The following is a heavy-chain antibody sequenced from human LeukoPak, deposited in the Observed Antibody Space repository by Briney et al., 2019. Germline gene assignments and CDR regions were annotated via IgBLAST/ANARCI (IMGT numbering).Heavy chain of an antibody. Sequence: ASVKVSCKASGYTFTGYYMHWVRQAPGQGLEWMGWINPNRGGTNYAQKFQGRVTMTRDTSISTAYMELSRLRSDDTAVYYCARGVFWSGPSFDYWGQGTLVTVSS. CDR2: INPNRGGT. D-gene: IGHD3-3*01. J-gene: IGHJ4*02. V-gene: IGHV1-2*02. CDR1: GYTFTGYY. CDR3: ARGVFWSGPSFDY.